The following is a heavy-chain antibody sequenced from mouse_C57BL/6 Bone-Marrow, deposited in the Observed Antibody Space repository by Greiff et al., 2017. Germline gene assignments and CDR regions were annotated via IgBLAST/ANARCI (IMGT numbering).Heavy chain of an antibody. D-gene: IGHD4-1*01. CDR2: IYPGDGGT. Sequence: QVQLQQSGAELVKPGASVKISCKVSGYAFSTYWMNWVKQRPGKGLEWIGEIYPGDGGTNYNGKFKGKATLTADKSSSTAYMQLSSLTSEDAAVYFCARDWDYFDYWGQGTTLTVSA. CDR3: ARDWDYFDY. J-gene: IGHJ2*01. CDR1: GYAFSTYW. V-gene: IGHV1-80*01.